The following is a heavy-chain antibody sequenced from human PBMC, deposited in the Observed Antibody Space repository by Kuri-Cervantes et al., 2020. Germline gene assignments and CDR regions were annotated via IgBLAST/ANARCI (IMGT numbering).Heavy chain of an antibody. D-gene: IGHD3-10*01. V-gene: IGHV1-69*05. Sequence: SSVKVSCKASGYTFTYRYLHWVRQAPGQGLEWMGGIIPIFGTANYAQKFQGRVTITTDESTSTAYMELSSLRSEDTAVYYCAIRGAKDAFDIWGQGTMVTVSS. CDR1: GYTFTYRY. CDR3: AIRGAKDAFDI. CDR2: IIPIFGTA. J-gene: IGHJ3*02.